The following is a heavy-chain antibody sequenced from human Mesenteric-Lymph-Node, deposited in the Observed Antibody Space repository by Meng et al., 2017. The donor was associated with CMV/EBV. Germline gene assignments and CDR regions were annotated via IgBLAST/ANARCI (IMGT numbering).Heavy chain of an antibody. Sequence: VYGGSFSGYYWSWIRQPPGKGREWIGEINHSGSTNYNPSLKSRVTISVDTSKNQFSLKLSSVTAADTAVYYCARGRYTSVEAGLDYWGQGTLVTVSS. CDR1: GGSFSGYY. D-gene: IGHD6-19*01. CDR2: INHSGST. V-gene: IGHV4-34*01. J-gene: IGHJ4*02. CDR3: ARGRYTSVEAGLDY.